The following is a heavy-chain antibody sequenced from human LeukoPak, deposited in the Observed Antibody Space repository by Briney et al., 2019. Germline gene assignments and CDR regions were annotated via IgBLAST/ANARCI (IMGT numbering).Heavy chain of an antibody. V-gene: IGHV4-34*01. CDR2: INHSGST. J-gene: IGHJ4*02. Sequence: SETLSLTCAVYGGSFSGYYWSWIRHPPAKGLEWIGEINHSGSTNYNPSLKSRVTISVDTSKNQFPLKLSSVTAADTAVYYCASLKSYYYGSGSYYFDYWVQGTLVTVSS. D-gene: IGHD3-10*01. CDR3: ASLKSYYYGSGSYYFDY. CDR1: GGSFSGYY.